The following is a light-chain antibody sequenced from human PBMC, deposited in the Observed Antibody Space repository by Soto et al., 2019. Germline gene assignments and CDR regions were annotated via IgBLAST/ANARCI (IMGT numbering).Light chain of an antibody. CDR3: SSFTGSSTFV. CDR1: SSDVGYYNY. CDR2: DVS. Sequence: QSALTQPASVSGSPGQSITISCTGTSSDVGYYNYVSWYQQHPGKAPKLILYDVSNRPSGVSNRFSGSKSGKTASLTISGLQAEDEADYYCSSFTGSSTFVFGTGTKVTVL. V-gene: IGLV2-14*03. J-gene: IGLJ1*01.